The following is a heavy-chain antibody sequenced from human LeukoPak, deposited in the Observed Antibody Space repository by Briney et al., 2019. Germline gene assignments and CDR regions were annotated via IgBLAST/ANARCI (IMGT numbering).Heavy chain of an antibody. CDR2: IYNSGRS. CDR3: AGGSGASWFDP. V-gene: IGHV4-59*01. CDR1: GGSISSGY. J-gene: IGHJ5*02. D-gene: IGHD2-8*02. Sequence: PSETLSLTCSVSGGSISSGYWSWIRQPPGKGLEWIAYIYNSGRSNYNPSLKSRVTISLDTSKNQFSLKLSSVTAADTAVYYWAGGSGASWFDPWGQGTLVTVSS.